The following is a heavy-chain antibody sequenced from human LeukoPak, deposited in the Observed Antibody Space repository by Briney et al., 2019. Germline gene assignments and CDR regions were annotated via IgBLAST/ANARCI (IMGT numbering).Heavy chain of an antibody. D-gene: IGHD3-9*01. Sequence: PGGSLRLSCAASGFTVSSNYMSWVRQAPGKGLEWVSVIYSGGSTYYADSVKGRFTISRDNSKNTLYLQMNSLRAEDTAVYYCAKNPTHVLRYFDLFGNWGQGTLVTVSS. CDR2: IYSGGST. J-gene: IGHJ4*02. CDR3: AKNPTHVLRYFDLFGN. V-gene: IGHV3-53*01. CDR1: GFTVSSNY.